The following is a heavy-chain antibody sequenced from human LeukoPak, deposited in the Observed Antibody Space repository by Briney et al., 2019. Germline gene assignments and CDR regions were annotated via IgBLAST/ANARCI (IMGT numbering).Heavy chain of an antibody. V-gene: IGHV3-74*01. Sequence: PGGSLRLSCAASGFTLSNYWMHWVRQAPGKGLVWVSRINADGSSASYADSVKGRFTISRDNAKNTLHLQMNSLRAEDTAMYYCARDYGRSRDYGMDVWGQGTTVTVSS. CDR2: INADGSSA. CDR1: GFTLSNYW. CDR3: ARDYGRSRDYGMDV. D-gene: IGHD3-10*01. J-gene: IGHJ6*02.